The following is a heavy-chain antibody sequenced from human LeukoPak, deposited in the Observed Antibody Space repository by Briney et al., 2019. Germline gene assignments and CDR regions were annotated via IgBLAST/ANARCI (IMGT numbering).Heavy chain of an antibody. V-gene: IGHV1-69*13. CDR1: GGTFSSYA. J-gene: IGHJ4*02. CDR3: AREVGATIDY. CDR2: IIPIFGTA. Sequence: GASVKVSCKASGGTFSSYAISWVRQAPGQGLEWMGGIIPIFGTANYAQKFQGRVTITADESTSTAYMELSSLRSDDTAVYYCAREVGATIDYWGQGTLVTVSS. D-gene: IGHD1-26*01.